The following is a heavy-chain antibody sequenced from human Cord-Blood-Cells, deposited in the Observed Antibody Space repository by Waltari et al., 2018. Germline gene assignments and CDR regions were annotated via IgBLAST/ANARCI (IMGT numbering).Heavy chain of an antibody. Sequence: QVQLVQSGAEVKKPGASVKVSCKASGYTFTGYHMHWVRQAPGQGLEWMEWISPNSGGTNDAQMFQGRVTMTRDTSISTAYMELSRLGSDDTAVYYCARGWTGIAARLRHFDYCGQGTLVTVS. J-gene: IGHJ4*02. CDR1: GYTFTGYH. V-gene: IGHV1-2*02. D-gene: IGHD6-6*01. CDR2: ISPNSGGT. CDR3: ARGWTGIAARLRHFDY.